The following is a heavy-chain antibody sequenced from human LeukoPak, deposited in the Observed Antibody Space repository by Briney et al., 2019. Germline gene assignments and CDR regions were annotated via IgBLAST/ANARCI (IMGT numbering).Heavy chain of an antibody. CDR2: SIPIFGTA. D-gene: IGHD5-24*01. CDR3: ARVPRRWLQLSGSGYFDY. V-gene: IGHV1-69*13. CDR1: GGTFSSYA. J-gene: IGHJ4*02. Sequence: SVKVSCKASGGTFSSYAISWVRQAPGQGLEWMGGSIPIFGTANYAQKFQGRVTITADESTSTAYMELSSLRSEDTAVYYCARVPRRWLQLSGSGYFDYWGQGTLVTVSS.